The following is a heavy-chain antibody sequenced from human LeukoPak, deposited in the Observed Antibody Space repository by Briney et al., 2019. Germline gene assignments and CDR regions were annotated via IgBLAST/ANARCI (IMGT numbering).Heavy chain of an antibody. J-gene: IGHJ4*02. Sequence: PGGSLRLSCEASGFTFSNYAMSWVRQAPGKGLEWVSVIYSDGSTYYADSVKGRFTISRDNSKNTLYLQMNNLRAEDTAVYYCARDLTYGGKRGYYFDYWGQGTLVTVSS. CDR2: IYSDGST. CDR1: GFTFSNYA. D-gene: IGHD4-23*01. CDR3: ARDLTYGGKRGYYFDY. V-gene: IGHV3-66*01.